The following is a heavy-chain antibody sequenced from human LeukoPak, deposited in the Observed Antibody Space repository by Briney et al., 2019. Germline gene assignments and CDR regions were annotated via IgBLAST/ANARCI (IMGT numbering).Heavy chain of an antibody. Sequence: PSETLSLTCTVSGASISTYYWSWIRQPPGKGLECIGYIYYSGSTNYNPSLKSRVTMSVDTSKNQFSLMLGSVTAADTAVYYCAIINTVWNAFDIWGQGTVVAVSS. V-gene: IGHV4-59*01. J-gene: IGHJ3*02. CDR1: GASISTYY. CDR3: AIINTVWNAFDI. D-gene: IGHD1-1*01. CDR2: IYYSGST.